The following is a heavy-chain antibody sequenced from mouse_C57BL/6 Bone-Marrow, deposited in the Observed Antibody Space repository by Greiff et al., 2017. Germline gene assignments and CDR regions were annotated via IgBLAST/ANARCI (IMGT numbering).Heavy chain of an antibody. CDR2: IYPGSGST. D-gene: IGHD2-3*01. CDR3: ATYDGYHWYFDV. Sequence: QVQLQQPGAELVKPGASVKMSCKASGYTFTSYWITWVKPRPGQGLEWIGDIYPGSGSTNYNEKFKSKATLTVDTSSSTAYMQLSSLTSEDSAVYYCATYDGYHWYFDVWGTGTTVTVSS. CDR1: GYTFTSYW. J-gene: IGHJ1*03. V-gene: IGHV1-55*01.